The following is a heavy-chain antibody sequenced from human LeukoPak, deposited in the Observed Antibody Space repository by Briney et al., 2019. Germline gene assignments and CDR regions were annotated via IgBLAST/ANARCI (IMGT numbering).Heavy chain of an antibody. Sequence: SETLSLTCTVSGGSISSSSYYWGWIRQPPGKGLEWIGSIYYSGSTYYNPSLKSRVTISVDTSKNQFSLKLSSATAADTAVYYCARCRDFWSGRGFDPWGQGTLVTVSS. D-gene: IGHD3-3*01. V-gene: IGHV4-39*07. CDR2: IYYSGST. CDR3: ARCRDFWSGRGFDP. J-gene: IGHJ5*02. CDR1: GGSISSSSYY.